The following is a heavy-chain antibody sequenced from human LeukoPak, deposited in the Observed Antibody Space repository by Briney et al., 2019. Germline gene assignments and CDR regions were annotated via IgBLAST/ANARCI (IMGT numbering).Heavy chain of an antibody. CDR3: AKGPTGTLYYYYYGMDV. CDR1: GFTFSSYG. V-gene: IGHV3-30*18. CDR2: ISYDGSNK. D-gene: IGHD1-14*01. J-gene: IGHJ6*02. Sequence: SGGPLRLSCAASGFTFSSYGMHWVRQAPGKGLEWVAVISYDGSNKYYADSVKGRFTISRDNSKNTLYLQMNSLRAEDTAVYYCAKGPTGTLYYYYYGMDVWGQGTTVTVSS.